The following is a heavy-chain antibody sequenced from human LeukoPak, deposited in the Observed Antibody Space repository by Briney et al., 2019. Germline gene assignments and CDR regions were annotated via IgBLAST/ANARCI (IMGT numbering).Heavy chain of an antibody. CDR3: ARDGGNFDIDY. J-gene: IGHJ4*02. Sequence: PSETLSLTCTVSGGSISSYYWSWIRQPPGKGLEWIGYIYYSGSTNYNPSLKSRLTISVDTSKSQFSLKLNSVTAADTAVYYCARDGGNFDIDYWGQGTLVTVSS. CDR2: IYYSGST. CDR1: GGSISSYY. V-gene: IGHV4-59*12. D-gene: IGHD4-23*01.